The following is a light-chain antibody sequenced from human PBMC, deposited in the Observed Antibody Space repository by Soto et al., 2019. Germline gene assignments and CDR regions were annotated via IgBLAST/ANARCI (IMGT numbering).Light chain of an antibody. Sequence: EIVLTQSPGTLSLSPGERVTLSCSASQSFSGNYLTWYQQKPGQSPRLLIYGASSRATGVPVRFSGSGSGVAFTLTISGLQSEDFAVYHCQQYNQWPGTFGQGTKVDIK. CDR2: GAS. CDR1: QSFSGN. CDR3: QQYNQWPGT. J-gene: IGKJ1*01. V-gene: IGKV3-15*01.